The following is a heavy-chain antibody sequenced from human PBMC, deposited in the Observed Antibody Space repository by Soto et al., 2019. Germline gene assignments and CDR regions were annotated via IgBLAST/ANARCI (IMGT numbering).Heavy chain of an antibody. D-gene: IGHD2-8*02. Sequence: EVQMLESGGGLVQPGGSLRLSCAASGFTCSSYDMSWVRQAPGKGLEWVSTILVGGSTHYPDSVKGRFTISRDNSKNTVFLQMNSLTAGDTDVYYCAKATATGGGAFDICGQGTMVTVSS. V-gene: IGHV3-23*01. J-gene: IGHJ3*02. CDR2: ILVGGST. CDR1: GFTCSSYD. CDR3: AKATATGGGAFDI.